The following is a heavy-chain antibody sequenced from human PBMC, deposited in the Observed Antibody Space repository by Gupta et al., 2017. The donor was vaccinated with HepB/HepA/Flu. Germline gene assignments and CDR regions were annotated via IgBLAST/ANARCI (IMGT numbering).Heavy chain of an antibody. V-gene: IGHV3-23*01. J-gene: IGHJ4*02. Sequence: EVQLLESGGGLVQPGGSLRRSWAASGFTFGSYAMSWVRQAPGKGLEWVSAISGSGGSTYYADSVKGRFTISRDNSKNTLYLQMNSLRAEDTAVYYCAKAQDIVVVPAAILGDYWGQGPLVTVSS. CDR2: ISGSGGST. CDR1: GFTFGSYA. D-gene: IGHD2-2*02. CDR3: AKAQDIVVVPAAILGDY.